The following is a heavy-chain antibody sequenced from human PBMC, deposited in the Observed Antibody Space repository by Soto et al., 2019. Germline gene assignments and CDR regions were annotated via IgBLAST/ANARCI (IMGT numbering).Heavy chain of an antibody. D-gene: IGHD6-19*01. CDR2: IYYSGST. CDR3: AGGYSSGRKWFDP. CDR1: GGSISSGGYY. V-gene: IGHV4-31*03. Sequence: SETLSLTCTVSGGSISSGGYYWSWIRQHPGKGLEWIGYIYYSGSTYYNPSLKSRVTISVDTSKNQFSLKLSSVTAADTAVYYCAGGYSSGRKWFDPWGQGTLVPVSP. J-gene: IGHJ5*02.